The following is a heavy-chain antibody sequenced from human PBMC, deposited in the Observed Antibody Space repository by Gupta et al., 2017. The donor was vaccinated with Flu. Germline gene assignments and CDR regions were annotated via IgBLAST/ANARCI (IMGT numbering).Heavy chain of an antibody. CDR2: IIPSFGKA. D-gene: IGHD1-26*01. CDR3: ARVSGSYVPGGVYYYGMDV. J-gene: IGHJ6*02. CDR1: GGTFSSYA. V-gene: IGHV1-69*01. Sequence: QVQLVQSGAEVKKPGSSVKVSCKASGGTFSSYAISWVRQAPGQGLEWMGGIIPSFGKANYAQKFQGRGTITADESTSTAYMELRSLRSEETAVYYGARVSGSYVPGGVYYYGMDVGGQGTTVTVSS.